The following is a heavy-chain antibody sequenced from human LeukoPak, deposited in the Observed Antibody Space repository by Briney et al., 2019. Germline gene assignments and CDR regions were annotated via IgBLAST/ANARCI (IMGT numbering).Heavy chain of an antibody. V-gene: IGHV3-11*05. CDR2: ISSNSKYT. Sequence: GGSLRLSCAASGFMFSDYFMSLIRQAPGKELEWISYISSNSKYTKYADSVKGRFTISRDNAKKSLYLQMNSLRAEDTAVYYCARDNGNKYYFDYWGQGTLVTVSS. CDR1: GFMFSDYF. J-gene: IGHJ4*02. D-gene: IGHD2-8*01. CDR3: ARDNGNKYYFDY.